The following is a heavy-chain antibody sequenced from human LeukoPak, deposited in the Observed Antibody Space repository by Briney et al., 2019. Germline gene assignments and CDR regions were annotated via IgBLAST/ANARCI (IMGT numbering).Heavy chain of an antibody. D-gene: IGHD2-15*01. CDR1: GFTFDDYA. CDR3: AKDKALGYCSAGSCLYLDY. J-gene: IGHJ4*02. Sequence: GGSLRLSCAASGFTFDDYAIHWVRQAPGQGLEWVSRISGDGGNTYYADSVKGRFTLSRDNSKNSLYLQMNSLRSEDTAFYYCAKDKALGYCSAGSCLYLDYWGQGTLVTVSS. V-gene: IGHV3-43*02. CDR2: ISGDGGNT.